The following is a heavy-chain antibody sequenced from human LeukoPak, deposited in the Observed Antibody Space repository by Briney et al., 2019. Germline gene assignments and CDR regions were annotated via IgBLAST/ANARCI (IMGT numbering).Heavy chain of an antibody. CDR3: ARRGEYDFWTEIDY. D-gene: IGHD3-3*01. CDR1: GGSISSSSYY. V-gene: IGHV4-39*01. J-gene: IGHJ4*02. Sequence: SETLSLTCTVSGGSISSSSYYWGWIRQPPGKGLEWIGSIYYSGSTYYNPSLKSRVTISVDTSKNQFSLKLSSVTAADTAVYYCARRGEYDFWTEIDYWGQGTLVTVSS. CDR2: IYYSGST.